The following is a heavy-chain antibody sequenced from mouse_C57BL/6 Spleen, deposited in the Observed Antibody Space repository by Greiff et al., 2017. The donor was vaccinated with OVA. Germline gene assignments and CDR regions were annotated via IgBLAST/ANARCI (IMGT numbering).Heavy chain of an antibody. CDR2: IHPNSGST. CDR1: GYTFTSYW. Sequence: QVQLQQPGAELVKPGASVKLSCKASGYTFTSYWMHWVKQRPGQGLEWIGMIHPNSGSTNYTEKFKSKATLTVDKSSSTAYMQLSSLTSEDSAVYYCATRGGMDDSSGDYWGQGTSVTVSS. V-gene: IGHV1-64*01. J-gene: IGHJ4*01. D-gene: IGHD2-10*02. CDR3: ATRGGMDDSSGDY.